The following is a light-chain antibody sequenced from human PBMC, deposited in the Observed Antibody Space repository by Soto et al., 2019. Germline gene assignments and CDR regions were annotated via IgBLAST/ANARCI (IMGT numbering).Light chain of an antibody. J-gene: IGKJ5*01. CDR3: QQYGYSPIT. V-gene: IGKV1-17*01. Sequence: DIQMTQSPSSLSASVGDRVTITCRASQGIRNDLSWYQQKPGEAPKRLVYVASSLDGGVPARFSGSGSGTEFTLTISSLQPEDFATYYCQQYGYSPITFGQGTRLEIK. CDR2: VAS. CDR1: QGIRND.